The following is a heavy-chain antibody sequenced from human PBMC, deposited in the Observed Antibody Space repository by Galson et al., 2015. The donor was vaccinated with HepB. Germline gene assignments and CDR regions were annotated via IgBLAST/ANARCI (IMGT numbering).Heavy chain of an antibody. V-gene: IGHV4-30-2*01. Sequence: TLSLTCAVSGGSIGSGGYSWSWIRQPPGKALEWIGYIYHSGSTYYNPSLKSRVTISRDRSKNHFSLKLTSVTAADTAVYYCANRYCTSTSCAFDPWGQGTRVTVSS. CDR2: IYHSGST. J-gene: IGHJ5*02. CDR1: GGSIGSGGYS. D-gene: IGHD2-2*01. CDR3: ANRYCTSTSCAFDP.